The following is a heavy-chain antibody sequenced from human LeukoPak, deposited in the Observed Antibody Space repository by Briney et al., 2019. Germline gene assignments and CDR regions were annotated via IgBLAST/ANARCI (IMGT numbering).Heavy chain of an antibody. V-gene: IGHV3-23*01. D-gene: IGHD1-7*01. Sequence: GGSLRLSCAASGFTFSSYAMSWVRQAPGKGLEWVSGMSGSGGSTYYADSVKGRFTISRDNSKNTLYLQMNSLRAEDTALYHCARVNYKDYYYGMDVWGQGTTVTVSS. CDR3: ARVNYKDYYYGMDV. CDR2: MSGSGGST. J-gene: IGHJ6*02. CDR1: GFTFSSYA.